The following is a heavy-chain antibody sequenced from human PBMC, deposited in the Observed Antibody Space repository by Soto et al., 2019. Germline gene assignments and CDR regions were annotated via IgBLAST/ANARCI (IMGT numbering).Heavy chain of an antibody. Sequence: QVQLVESGGGVVQPGTSLRVSCVGSGFTFRSYVIHWVRQAPGKGLEWVALTSYDGSDKYYGDSVRGRFTISRDNSRNTVDLQMDCLRLEDTALYYCARGGTTGGLDVWGQGTLVSVSS. V-gene: IGHV3-30*19. CDR2: TSYDGSDK. D-gene: IGHD3-16*01. J-gene: IGHJ1*01. CDR3: ARGGTTGGLDV. CDR1: GFTFRSYV.